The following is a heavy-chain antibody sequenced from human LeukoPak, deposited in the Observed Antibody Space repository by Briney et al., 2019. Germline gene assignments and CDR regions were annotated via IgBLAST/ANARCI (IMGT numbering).Heavy chain of an antibody. D-gene: IGHD3-16*02. Sequence: GGSLRLACAVSGFTFSNAWIRSVRQAPGGGLEWVGRIKIKTEAPTTDYAAPVKCTFTISRDNSKNTLYLPMNSLKTEDIAVYYCSTPMIKFGGVIVMEVYWGQGTLVT. CDR2: IKIKTEAPTT. J-gene: IGHJ4*02. CDR1: GFTFSNAW. V-gene: IGHV3-15*01. CDR3: STPMIKFGGVIVMEVY.